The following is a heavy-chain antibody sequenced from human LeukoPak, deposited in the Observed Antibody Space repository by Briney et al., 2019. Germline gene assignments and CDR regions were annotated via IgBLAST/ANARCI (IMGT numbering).Heavy chain of an antibody. J-gene: IGHJ6*02. Sequence: GGSLRLSCAASGFTFSSYGMHWVRQAPGKGLEWVAAISYDGSNKYYADSVKGRFTISRDNSKNTLYLQMNSLRAEDTAVYYCAKVGSNSSYGMDVWGQGTTVTVSS. CDR3: AKVGSNSSYGMDV. CDR2: ISYDGSNK. V-gene: IGHV3-30*18. CDR1: GFTFSSYG. D-gene: IGHD3-10*01.